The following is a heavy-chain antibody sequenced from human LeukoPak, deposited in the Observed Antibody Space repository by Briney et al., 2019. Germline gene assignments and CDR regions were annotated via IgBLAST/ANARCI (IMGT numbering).Heavy chain of an antibody. CDR3: ARVAYCAGDCHHMDS. CDR2: ISSSGGTM. J-gene: IGHJ4*02. Sequence: GGSLRLSCAASGFTFSTYAMTWVRQAPGKGLEWVSYISSSGGTMYYADSVKGRFTISRDNAKNSLYLQMNSLRAEDTAVYYCARVAYCAGDCHHMDSWGQGTLVTVSS. D-gene: IGHD2-21*02. V-gene: IGHV3-48*03. CDR1: GFTFSTYA.